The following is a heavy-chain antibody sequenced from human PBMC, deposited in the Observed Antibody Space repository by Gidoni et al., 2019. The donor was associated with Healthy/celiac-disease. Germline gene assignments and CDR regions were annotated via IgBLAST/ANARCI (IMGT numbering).Heavy chain of an antibody. D-gene: IGHD5-12*01. CDR1: GGSFRGYY. V-gene: IGHV4-34*01. CDR2: INHSGSP. Sequence: QVQLQQWGAGLLKPSETLSLTCAVDGGSFRGYYWSWIRQPPGKGLEWIGEINHSGSPNYHPSLKSRVTISVDTSKNQFSLKLSSVPAADTAVYYCARAEWLRPYYSYGMDVWGQGTTVTVSS. J-gene: IGHJ6*02. CDR3: ARAEWLRPYYSYGMDV.